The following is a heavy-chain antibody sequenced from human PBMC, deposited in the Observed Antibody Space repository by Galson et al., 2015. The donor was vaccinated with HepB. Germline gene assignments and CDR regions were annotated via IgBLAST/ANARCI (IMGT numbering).Heavy chain of an antibody. CDR1: GFTFSSYA. D-gene: IGHD2-2*01. CDR2: ISGSGGST. V-gene: IGHV3-23*01. CDR3: AKDRYQLLRLGYYYGMDV. J-gene: IGHJ6*02. Sequence: SLRLSCAASGFTFSSYAMSWVRQAPGKGLEWVSAISGSGGSTYYADSVKGRFTISRDNSKNTLYLQMNSLRAEDTAVYYCAKDRYQLLRLGYYYGMDVWGQGTTVTVSS.